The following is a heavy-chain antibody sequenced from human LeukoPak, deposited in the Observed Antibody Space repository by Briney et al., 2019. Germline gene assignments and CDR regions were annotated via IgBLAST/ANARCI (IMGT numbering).Heavy chain of an antibody. CDR2: IFHTGST. D-gene: IGHD2-8*01. Sequence: PSETLSLTCAVSGGSISSAGYSWSWIRQPPGKGLEWIGYIFHTGSTYCNPSLKNRLTISLDRSNNQFSLKLSSVTAADTAVYYCATSSNGNWFDPWGQGTLVTVSS. J-gene: IGHJ5*02. V-gene: IGHV4-30-2*01. CDR3: ATSSNGNWFDP. CDR1: GGSISSAGYS.